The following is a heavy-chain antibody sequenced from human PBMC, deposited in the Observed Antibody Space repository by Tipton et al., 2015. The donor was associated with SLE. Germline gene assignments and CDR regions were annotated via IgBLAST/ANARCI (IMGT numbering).Heavy chain of an antibody. V-gene: IGHV3-23*01. CDR3: ARELEGADY. CDR1: GFTFRSHV. Sequence: SLRLSCTTSGFTFRSHVLSWVRQAPGKGLEWVSAISSSGGSTYYVDSVKGRFTISRDNSKNMLFLQMNSLRVEDTAIYYCARELEGADYWGQGTLVTVS. J-gene: IGHJ4*02. CDR2: ISSSGGST. D-gene: IGHD3-3*01.